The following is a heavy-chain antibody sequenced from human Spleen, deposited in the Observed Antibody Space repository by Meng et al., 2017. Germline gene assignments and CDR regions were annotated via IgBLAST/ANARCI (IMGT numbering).Heavy chain of an antibody. D-gene: IGHD5-24*01. CDR3: ARGHSAYKFDS. CDR2: MNPNSGDT. Sequence: ASVKVSFKASGYTFTTYDINWVRQATGQGLEWMGWMNPNSGDTGYAQKFQGRVTMTGNSSIGTAYMELSSLRSEDTAVYYCARGHSAYKFDSWGQGTLVTVSS. J-gene: IGHJ4*02. CDR1: GYTFTTYD. V-gene: IGHV1-8*01.